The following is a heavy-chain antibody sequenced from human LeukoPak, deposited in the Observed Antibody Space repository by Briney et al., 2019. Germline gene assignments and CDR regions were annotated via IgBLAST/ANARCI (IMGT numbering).Heavy chain of an antibody. CDR1: GFTFSGSA. CDR2: FRSKANSYAT. V-gene: IGHV3-73*01. Sequence: GGSLRLSCAASGFTFSGSAMHWVRQASGKGLEWVGRFRSKANSYATAYAASVKGRFTISRDDSKNTAYLQMNSLKTEDTAVYYCTSYTDRSHYYYYYMDVWGKGTTVTVSS. J-gene: IGHJ6*03. CDR3: TSYTDRSHYYYYYMDV.